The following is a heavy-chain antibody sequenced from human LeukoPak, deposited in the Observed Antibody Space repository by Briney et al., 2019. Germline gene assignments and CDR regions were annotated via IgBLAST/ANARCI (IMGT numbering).Heavy chain of an antibody. CDR1: GYSFTGSY. Sequence: GASVKVSCKASGYSFTGSYMRCVRHAPGQGLEWMGWINPNSGDTKYSQKFQGRVTMTRDTSIRTAYMELTRLRSDDTAVYYCATQRGSYLWGTDFDYWGQGTLVAVSS. CDR2: INPNSGDT. D-gene: IGHD3-16*01. CDR3: ATQRGSYLWGTDFDY. J-gene: IGHJ4*02. V-gene: IGHV1-2*02.